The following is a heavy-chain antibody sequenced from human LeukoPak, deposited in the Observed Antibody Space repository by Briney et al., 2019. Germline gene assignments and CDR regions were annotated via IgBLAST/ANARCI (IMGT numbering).Heavy chain of an antibody. J-gene: IGHJ4*02. Sequence: SETLSLTCTISGGSMSTYYWGWIRQPPGKGLKWIGYIYYSGSTSYNPSLKSRITISVDTSKNQFSLKLSSVAAADTAVYYCARQYCYDSHTFDYWGQGTLVTVSS. D-gene: IGHD3-22*01. CDR1: GGSMSTYY. CDR3: ARQYCYDSHTFDY. CDR2: IYYSGST. V-gene: IGHV4-59*08.